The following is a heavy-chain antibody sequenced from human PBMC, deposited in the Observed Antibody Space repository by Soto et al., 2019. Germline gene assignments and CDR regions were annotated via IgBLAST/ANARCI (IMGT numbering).Heavy chain of an antibody. CDR1: GYTFTSYD. CDR3: ARDHSSGWYGPYYYYGMDV. J-gene: IGHJ6*02. CDR2: MNPNSGNT. Sequence: QVQLVQSGAKVKKPGASVKVSCKASGYTFTSYDINWVRQATGQGLEWMGWMNPNSGNTGYAQKFQGRVTMTRNTSISTAYMELSSLRSEDTAVYYCARDHSSGWYGPYYYYGMDVWGQGTTVTVSS. D-gene: IGHD6-19*01. V-gene: IGHV1-8*01.